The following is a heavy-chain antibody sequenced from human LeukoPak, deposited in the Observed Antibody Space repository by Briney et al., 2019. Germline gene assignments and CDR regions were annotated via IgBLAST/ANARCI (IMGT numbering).Heavy chain of an antibody. D-gene: IGHD6-19*01. Sequence: GGSLRLSCAASGFTFSSYWMHWVRQAPGKGLVWVSRISPDGTSKSYADSVKGRFTVSRDNAKSSLYLQMNSLRAEDTAVYYCARASSGWYNWFDPWGQGTLVTVSS. V-gene: IGHV3-74*01. CDR2: ISPDGTSK. CDR3: ARASSGWYNWFDP. CDR1: GFTFSSYW. J-gene: IGHJ5*02.